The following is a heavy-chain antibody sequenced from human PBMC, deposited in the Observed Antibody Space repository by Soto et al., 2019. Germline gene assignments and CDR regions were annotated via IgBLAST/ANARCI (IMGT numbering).Heavy chain of an antibody. J-gene: IGHJ5*02. Sequence: PETLSLTCAVCGGSFSGYYWSWIRQPPGKGLEWIGEINHSGSTNYNPSLKSRVTISVDTSKNQFSLKLSSVTAADTAVYYCARFLGYCGGDCYSLAYNWFDPWGQGTLVTVSS. CDR3: ARFLGYCGGDCYSLAYNWFDP. CDR2: INHSGST. D-gene: IGHD2-21*02. CDR1: GGSFSGYY. V-gene: IGHV4-34*01.